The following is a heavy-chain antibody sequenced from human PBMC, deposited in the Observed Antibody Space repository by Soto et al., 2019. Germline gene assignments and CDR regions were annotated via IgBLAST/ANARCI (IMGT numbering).Heavy chain of an antibody. CDR1: GYTFTSYG. V-gene: IGHV1-18*01. Sequence: GASVEVSCKASGYTFTSYGSRWVRQAPGQGLEWMGWISAYNGNTNYAQKLQGRVTMTTDTSTSTAYMELRSLRSDDTAVYYCARVAYSGSYLFLLTFANFDYWGQGTLVTVSS. CDR3: ARVAYSGSYLFLLTFANFDY. J-gene: IGHJ4*02. D-gene: IGHD1-26*01. CDR2: ISAYNGNT.